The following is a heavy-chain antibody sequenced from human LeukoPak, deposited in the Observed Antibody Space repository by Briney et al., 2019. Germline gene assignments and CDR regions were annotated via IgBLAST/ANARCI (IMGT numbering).Heavy chain of an antibody. J-gene: IGHJ4*02. D-gene: IGHD2-2*01. Sequence: GGSLRLSCAASGLTFTSYWMGWVRQAPGKGLEWVAVISYDGGDKYYADSVKGRFTISRDNSKNTLSLQMNSLRAEDTAVYYCVATVPAAATQYWDYWGQGTLVTVSS. CDR2: ISYDGGDK. CDR1: GLTFTSYW. V-gene: IGHV3-30*03. CDR3: VATVPAAATQYWDY.